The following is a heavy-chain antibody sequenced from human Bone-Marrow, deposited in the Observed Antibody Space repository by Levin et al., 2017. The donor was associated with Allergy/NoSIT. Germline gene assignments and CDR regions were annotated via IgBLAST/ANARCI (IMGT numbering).Heavy chain of an antibody. CDR3: ARSSKSGFYYGLDV. D-gene: IGHD4-11*01. V-gene: IGHV3-11*01. J-gene: IGHJ6*02. CDR1: GFTFSDHY. CDR2: ISSSGFSI. Sequence: PGGSLRLSCAASGFTFSDHYMTWIRQRPGKGLEWVSYISSSGFSIHYADSVKGRVTISRDNAKKSMYLEMNSLGGEDTAVYYCARSSKSGFYYGLDVWGQGTTVTVFS.